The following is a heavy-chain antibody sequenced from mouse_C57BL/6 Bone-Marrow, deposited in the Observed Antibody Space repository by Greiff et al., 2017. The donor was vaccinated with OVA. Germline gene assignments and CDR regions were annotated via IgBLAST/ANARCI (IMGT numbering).Heavy chain of an antibody. CDR3: ARRYYGSSWYFDV. V-gene: IGHV1-55*01. CDR1: GYTFTSYW. J-gene: IGHJ1*03. Sequence: VQLQQPGAELVKPGASVKMSCKASGYTFTSYWITWVKQRPGQGLEWIGDIYPGSGSTNYHEQFKSKATLTVDTSSSTAYMQLSSLTSEDSAVYYCARRYYGSSWYFDVWGTGTTVTVSS. CDR2: IYPGSGST. D-gene: IGHD1-1*01.